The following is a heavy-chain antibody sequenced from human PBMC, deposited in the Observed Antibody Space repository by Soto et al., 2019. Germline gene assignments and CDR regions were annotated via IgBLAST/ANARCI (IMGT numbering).Heavy chain of an antibody. D-gene: IGHD5-18*01. CDR3: ARGRAMAPTWLGY. J-gene: IGHJ4*02. V-gene: IGHV4-39*01. CDR2: IYYSGST. Sequence: QLQLQESGPGLVKPSETLSLTCTVSGGSISSSSYYWGWIRQPPGKGLEGIGSIYYSGSTYYNPSLNTRVTISVDTAKNQFSLTLSSVTAADTAVYYCARGRAMAPTWLGYWGQGTLVTVSS. CDR1: GGSISSSSYY.